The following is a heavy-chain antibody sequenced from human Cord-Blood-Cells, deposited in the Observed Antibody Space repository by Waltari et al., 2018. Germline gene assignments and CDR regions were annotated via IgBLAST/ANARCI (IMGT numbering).Heavy chain of an antibody. CDR2: INPNSGGT. D-gene: IGHD6-6*01. V-gene: IGHV1-2*04. J-gene: IGHJ6*02. CDR1: GYTFTGYY. Sequence: QVQLVQSGAEVKKPGASVKVSCKASGYTFTGYYMHWVRQAPGQGLEWMGWINPNSGGTNYAQKLQGWVTMTRDTSISTAYMELSRLRSDDTAVYYCARGGGSSSSYYYYGMDVWGQGTTVTVSS. CDR3: ARGGGSSSSYYYYGMDV.